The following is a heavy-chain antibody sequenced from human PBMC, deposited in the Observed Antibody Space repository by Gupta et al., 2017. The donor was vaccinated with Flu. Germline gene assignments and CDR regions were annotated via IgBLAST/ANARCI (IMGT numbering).Heavy chain of an antibody. CDR1: GFTFSSYS. Sequence: EVQLVESGGGLVKPGGSLRLSGAASGFTFSSYSMNWVRQVPGKGLEWVSSISSSSSYIYYADSVKGRFTIARDNAKNSLYLQMNSLRAEDTAVYYCARDEPVYWGQGTLVTVSS. J-gene: IGHJ4*02. CDR2: ISSSSSYI. CDR3: ARDEPVY. V-gene: IGHV3-21*01.